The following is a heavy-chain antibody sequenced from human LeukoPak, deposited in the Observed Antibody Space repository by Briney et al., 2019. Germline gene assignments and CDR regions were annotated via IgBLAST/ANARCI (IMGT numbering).Heavy chain of an antibody. J-gene: IGHJ4*02. D-gene: IGHD6-6*01. CDR1: GGSFSGYY. CDR3: ARAPGWTISARPLDY. Sequence: SETLSLTCAVYGGSFSGYYWNFIRQPPGRGLEWIGEINHSGSANYNPSLKSRVTISVDRSKNQFSLKLTSVAAADTALYYCARAPGWTISARPLDYWGRGALVTISS. V-gene: IGHV4-34*01. CDR2: INHSGSA.